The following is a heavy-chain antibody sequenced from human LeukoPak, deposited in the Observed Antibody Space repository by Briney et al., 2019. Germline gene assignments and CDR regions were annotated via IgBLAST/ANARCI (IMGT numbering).Heavy chain of an antibody. CDR2: IYYSGST. CDR1: GGSISSGDYY. Sequence: SQTLSLTCTVSGGSISSGDYYWSWIRQPPGKGLEWIGYIYYSGSTYYNPSLKSRVTISVDTSKNQFSLKLSSVTAADTAVYYCARRSYYYDSSGYFDYWGQGTLVTASS. CDR3: ARRSYYYDSSGYFDY. D-gene: IGHD3-22*01. J-gene: IGHJ4*02. V-gene: IGHV4-30-4*01.